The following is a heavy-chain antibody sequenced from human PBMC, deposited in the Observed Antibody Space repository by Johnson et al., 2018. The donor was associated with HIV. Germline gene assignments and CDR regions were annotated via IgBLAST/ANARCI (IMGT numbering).Heavy chain of an antibody. V-gene: IGHV3-30-3*02. Sequence: VQLVESGGGLVQPGTSRRLCCAASGFTFTIYALYWVRQAPGKGLEWVTVISHDGSNKYYADSVEDRFTISRDNSKNTLYLQMNSLRAGGTAVYYCAKSVVLAATGSFDIWGQGTMVTVSS. CDR1: GFTFTIYA. J-gene: IGHJ3*02. CDR3: AKSVVLAATGSFDI. D-gene: IGHD2-15*01. CDR2: ISHDGSNK.